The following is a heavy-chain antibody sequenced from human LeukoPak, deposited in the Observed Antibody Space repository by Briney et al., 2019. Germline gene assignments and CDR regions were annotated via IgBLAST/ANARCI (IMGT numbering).Heavy chain of an antibody. J-gene: IGHJ5*02. CDR3: ARAYDFWSDNWFDP. D-gene: IGHD3-3*01. V-gene: IGHV4-59*01. Sequence: PSETLSLTCTVSGGSISSYYWSWIRQPPGKGLEWIGYIYYSGSTNYNPSLKSRVTISVDTSKNQFSLKPSSVTAADTAVYYCARAYDFWSDNWFDPWGQGTLVTVSS. CDR1: GGSISSYY. CDR2: IYYSGST.